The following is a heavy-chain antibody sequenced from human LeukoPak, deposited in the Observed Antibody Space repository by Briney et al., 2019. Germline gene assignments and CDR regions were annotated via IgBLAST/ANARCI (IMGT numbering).Heavy chain of an antibody. V-gene: IGHV3-30*18. D-gene: IGHD6-6*01. J-gene: IGHJ5*02. CDR3: AKDALRLYSSSSGDWFDP. CDR2: ISYDGSNK. Sequence: PGGSLRLSCAASGFTFSSYGMHWVRQAPGKGLEWVAVISYDGSNKYYADSVKGRFTISRDNSKNTLYLQMNSLRAEDTAVYYCAKDALRLYSSSSGDWFDPWGQGTLVTVSS. CDR1: GFTFSSYG.